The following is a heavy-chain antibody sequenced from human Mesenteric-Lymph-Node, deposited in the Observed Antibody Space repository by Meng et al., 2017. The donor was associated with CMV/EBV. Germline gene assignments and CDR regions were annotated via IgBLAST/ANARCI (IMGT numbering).Heavy chain of an antibody. CDR2: IYYSGTT. CDR3: ARDLGRRGGLH. V-gene: IGHV4-39*07. D-gene: IGHD3-16*01. Sequence: SETLSLTCTVSGVSISSTNYYWGWIRQPPGKGLEWIGTIYYSGTTYYNPSLKSRVTISVDTSKNQFSLKVSSVTAADTAVYYCARDLGRRGGLHWGQGTTVTVSS. J-gene: IGHJ6*02. CDR1: GVSISSTNYY.